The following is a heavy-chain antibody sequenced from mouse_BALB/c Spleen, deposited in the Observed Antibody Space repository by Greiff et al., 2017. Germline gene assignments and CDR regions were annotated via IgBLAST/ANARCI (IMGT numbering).Heavy chain of an antibody. V-gene: IGHV14-3*02. CDR3: ARSRYCFDV. D-gene: IGHD2-14*01. J-gene: IGHJ1*01. Sequence: VHVKQSGAELVKPGASVKLSCTASGFNIKDTYMHWVKQRPEQGLEWIGRIDPANGNTKYDPKFQGKATITADTSSNTAYLQLSSLTSEDTAVYYCARSRYCFDVWGAGTTVTVSS. CDR2: IDPANGNT. CDR1: GFNIKDTY.